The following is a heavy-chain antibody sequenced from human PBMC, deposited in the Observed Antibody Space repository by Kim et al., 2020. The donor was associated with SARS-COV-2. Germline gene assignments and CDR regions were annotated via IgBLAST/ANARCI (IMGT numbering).Heavy chain of an antibody. Sequence: ADSAKGRFTISRDNAKDSLYLQMNSLRPEYTALYYCAKDMQAGLYYCGMDVWSQGTPVTVS. J-gene: IGHJ6*02. CDR3: AKDMQAGLYYCGMDV. V-gene: IGHV3-9*01.